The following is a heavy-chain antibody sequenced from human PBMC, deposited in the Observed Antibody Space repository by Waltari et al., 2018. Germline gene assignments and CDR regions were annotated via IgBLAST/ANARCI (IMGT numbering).Heavy chain of an antibody. V-gene: IGHV4-59*11. CDR2: IYYSGGT. J-gene: IGHJ4*02. D-gene: IGHD3-10*01. Sequence: QVQLQESGPGLVKPSETLSLTCTVSGGSISSHYWNWIRQPPGKGLEWIGYIYYSGGTNYNPSLKSRVTISVDTSKNQFSLKLSSVTAADTAVYYCARDSSGGDYFDYWGQGTLVTVSS. CDR3: ARDSSGGDYFDY. CDR1: GGSISSHY.